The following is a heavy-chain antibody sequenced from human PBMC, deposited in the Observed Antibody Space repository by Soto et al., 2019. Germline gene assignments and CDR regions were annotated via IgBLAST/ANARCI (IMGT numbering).Heavy chain of an antibody. CDR1: GFTFSSYW. Sequence: GGSLRLSCAASGFTFSSYWMSWVRQAPGKGLEWVANIKQDGSEKYYVDSVKGRFTISGDNAKNSLYLQMNSLRAEDTAVYYCARESGGHLGELSPWWAFDIWGQGTMVTVSS. V-gene: IGHV3-7*01. CDR3: ARESGGHLGELSPWWAFDI. J-gene: IGHJ3*02. D-gene: IGHD3-16*02. CDR2: IKQDGSEK.